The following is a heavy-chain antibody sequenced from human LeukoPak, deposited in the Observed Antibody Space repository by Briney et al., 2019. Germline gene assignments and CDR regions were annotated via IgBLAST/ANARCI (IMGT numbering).Heavy chain of an antibody. V-gene: IGHV1-69*05. Sequence: ASVKVSCKASGGTFSSYAISWVRQAPGQGLEWMGGIIPIFGTANYAQKFQGRVTITTDESTSTAYMELSSLRSEDTAVYYCARSPDFWSGYATLGAFDIWGQGTMVTVSS. D-gene: IGHD3-3*01. CDR3: ARSPDFWSGYATLGAFDI. CDR1: GGTFSSYA. J-gene: IGHJ3*02. CDR2: IIPIFGTA.